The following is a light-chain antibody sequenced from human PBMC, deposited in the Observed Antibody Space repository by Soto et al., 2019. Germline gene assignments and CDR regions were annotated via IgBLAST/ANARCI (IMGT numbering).Light chain of an antibody. J-gene: IGKJ1*01. CDR3: QQYGTSPWT. CDR1: QSVSSNY. V-gene: IGKV3-20*01. Sequence: EIVLTQSPGTLSLFPGERATLSCRATQSVSSNYLAWYQQKPGQAPRLLIYIASSKATVIPDRFSGSGSGTDFTLTIGGLEPEDLAVYYCQQYGTSPWTFGQGTKVEIK. CDR2: IAS.